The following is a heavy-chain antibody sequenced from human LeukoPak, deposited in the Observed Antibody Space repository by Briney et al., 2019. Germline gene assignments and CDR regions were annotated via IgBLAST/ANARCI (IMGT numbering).Heavy chain of an antibody. CDR2: IYYGGST. V-gene: IGHV4-59*01. Sequence: NPSETLSLTCAVSDDSISSYYWSWIRQPPGKGLEWIGYIYYGGSTYYNHSLKSRVTISEDTSKNQVSLKLNSVTAADTAVYYCARGLLRGQLRLGYYYYMDVWGKGTTVTVSS. CDR3: ARGLLRGQLRLGYYYYMDV. D-gene: IGHD2-2*01. J-gene: IGHJ6*03. CDR1: DDSISSYY.